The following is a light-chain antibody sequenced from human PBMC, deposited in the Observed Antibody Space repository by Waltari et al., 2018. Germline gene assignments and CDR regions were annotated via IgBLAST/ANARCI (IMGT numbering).Light chain of an antibody. V-gene: IGLV3-21*02. CDR1: NIGSKS. J-gene: IGLJ2*01. CDR3: QVWDNYADLVI. CDR2: DDD. Sequence: SSVLTQPPSVSVAPGPTATITRGGNNIGSKSVHWYQQKPGQAPVLVVYDDDVRPPGIPERISGSNSANTASLTINRVEVGDEAAYFCQVWDNYADLVIFGGGTKLTVL.